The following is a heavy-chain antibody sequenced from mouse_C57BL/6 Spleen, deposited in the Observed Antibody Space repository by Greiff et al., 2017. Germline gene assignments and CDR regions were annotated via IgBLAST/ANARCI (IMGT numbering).Heavy chain of an antibody. CDR3: ASSNWDVEGYFDY. CDR1: GFSLTSYG. D-gene: IGHD4-1*01. CDR2: IWSGGST. J-gene: IGHJ2*01. Sequence: VKLMESGPGLVQPSQSLSITCTVSGFSLTSYGVHWVRQSPGKGLEWLGVIWSGGSTDYNAAFISRLSISKDNSKSQVFFKMNSLQADDTAIYYCASSNWDVEGYFDYWGQGTTLTVSS. V-gene: IGHV2-2*01.